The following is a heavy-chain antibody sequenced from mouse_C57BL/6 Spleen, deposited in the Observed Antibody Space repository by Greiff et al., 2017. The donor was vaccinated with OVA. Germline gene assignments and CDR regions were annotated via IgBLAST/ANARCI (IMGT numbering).Heavy chain of an antibody. CDR2: ISYDGSN. J-gene: IGHJ4*01. CDR3: ARADKDYAMDY. V-gene: IGHV3-6*01. CDR1: GYSITSGYY. Sequence: VQLQQSGPGLVKPSQSLSLTCSVTGYSITSGYYWNWIRQFPGNKLEWMGYISYDGSNNYNPSLKNRISITRDTSKNQFFLKLNSVTTEDTATYYCARADKDYAMDYWGQGTSVTVSS. D-gene: IGHD1-3*01.